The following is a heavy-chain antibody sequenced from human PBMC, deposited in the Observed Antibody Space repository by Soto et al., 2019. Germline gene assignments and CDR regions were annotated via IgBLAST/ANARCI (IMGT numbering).Heavy chain of an antibody. CDR3: ARDPGDIVLMVYAPNFDL. CDR1: GFTFSSYA. D-gene: IGHD2-8*01. Sequence: QVQLVESGGGVVQPGRSLRLSCAASGFTFSSYAMHWVRQAPGKGLEWVAVISYDGSNKYYADSVKGRFTISRDNSKNTLYLQMNSLRAEDTAVYYCARDPGDIVLMVYAPNFDLWGRGTLVTVSS. J-gene: IGHJ2*01. V-gene: IGHV3-30-3*01. CDR2: ISYDGSNK.